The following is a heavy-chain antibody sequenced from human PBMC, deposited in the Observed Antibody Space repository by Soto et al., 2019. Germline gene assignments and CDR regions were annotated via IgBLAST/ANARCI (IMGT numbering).Heavy chain of an antibody. J-gene: IGHJ4*02. CDR1: GDSINNRSYY. CDR2: IYYSGST. V-gene: IGHV4-39*01. Sequence: SETLSLTCTVTGDSINNRSYYWGWIRQPPGKGLEWIGSIYYSGSTYNNPSRKSRVSMSVDTSKNQFSLKLRSVTAADTALYYCARQRTSVVTQAYFDSWGQGSLVAVSS. D-gene: IGHD2-21*02. CDR3: ARQRTSVVTQAYFDS.